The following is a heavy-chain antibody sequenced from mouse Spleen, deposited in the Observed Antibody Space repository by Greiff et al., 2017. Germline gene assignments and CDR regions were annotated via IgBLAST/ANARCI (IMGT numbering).Heavy chain of an antibody. Sequence: EVKLVESGGDLVKPGGSLKLSCAASGFTFSSYGMSWVRQTPDKRLEWVATISSGGSYTYYPDSVKGRFTISRDNAKNTLYLQMSSLKSEDTAMYYCARRGHYGNYVAWFAYWGQGTLVTVSA. D-gene: IGHD2-1*01. CDR1: GFTFSSYG. CDR2: ISSGGSYT. CDR3: ARRGHYGNYVAWFAY. J-gene: IGHJ3*01. V-gene: IGHV5-6*02.